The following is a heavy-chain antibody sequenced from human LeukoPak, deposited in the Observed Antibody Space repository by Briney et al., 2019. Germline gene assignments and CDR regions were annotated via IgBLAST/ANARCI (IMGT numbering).Heavy chain of an antibody. D-gene: IGHD6-13*01. CDR1: GFTFISHW. CDR3: ARGTIAAAGYYYFAC. CDR2: IKQDGSEK. V-gene: IGHV3-7*04. Sequence: SGGPLRLFYAAAGFTFISHWMIWVRQAPGKGLEWVANIKQDGSEKYYVDSVKGRFTISRDNAKNSLYLQMNSLRAEDTAVYYCARGTIAAAGYYYFACWGQGTQVTVSS. J-gene: IGHJ4*02.